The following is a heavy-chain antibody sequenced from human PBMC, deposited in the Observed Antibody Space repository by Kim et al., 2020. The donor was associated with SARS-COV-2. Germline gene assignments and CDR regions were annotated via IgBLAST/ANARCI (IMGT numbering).Heavy chain of an antibody. CDR3: ARDRLVPPHRFDD. J-gene: IGHJ4*02. Sequence: YADSVKGRFTISRDNAKNSLYLQMNSRRAEDTAVYYCARDRLVPPHRFDDWGQGTLVTVSS. V-gene: IGHV3-21*01. D-gene: IGHD6-6*01.